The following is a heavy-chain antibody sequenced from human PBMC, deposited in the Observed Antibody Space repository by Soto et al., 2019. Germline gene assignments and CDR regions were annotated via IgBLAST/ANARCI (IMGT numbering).Heavy chain of an antibody. V-gene: IGHV4-39*01. Sequence: PSETLSLTCTVSGGSISSSSYNWGWIRQPPGEGLEWIGTIYYSGSTYYSPSLKSRVTISVDTSKKQFPLKVSSVTAADTALYYFARYVFITMVRGATVTFEYYYGMDVWGQGTTVTVSS. CDR2: IYYSGST. CDR3: ARYVFITMVRGATVTFEYYYGMDV. J-gene: IGHJ6*02. D-gene: IGHD3-10*01. CDR1: GGSISSSSYN.